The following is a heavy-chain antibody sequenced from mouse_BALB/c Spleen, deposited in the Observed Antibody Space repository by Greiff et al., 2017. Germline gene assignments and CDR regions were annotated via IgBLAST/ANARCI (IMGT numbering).Heavy chain of an antibody. J-gene: IGHJ3*01. CDR3: ARSDTTPWFAY. Sequence: ESGPGLVKPSQSLSLTCTVTGYSITSDYAWNWIRQFPGNKLEWMGYISYSGSTSYNPSLKSRISITRDTSKNQFFLQLNSVTTEDTATYYCARSDTTPWFAYWGQGTLVTVSA. V-gene: IGHV3-2*02. D-gene: IGHD1-1*01. CDR1: GYSITSDYA. CDR2: ISYSGST.